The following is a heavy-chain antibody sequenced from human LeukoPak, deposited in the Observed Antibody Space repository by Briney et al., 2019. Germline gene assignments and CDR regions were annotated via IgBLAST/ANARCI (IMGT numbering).Heavy chain of an antibody. J-gene: IGHJ4*02. D-gene: IGHD3-10*01. V-gene: IGHV3-7*01. CDR2: IKQDGSEK. CDR3: ASSGSYYHYYYFDY. CDR1: GFTFSSYW. Sequence: GGSLRLSCAASGFTFSSYWMSWVRQAPGKGLEWVANIKQDGSEKYYVDSVKGRFTISRDNAKNSLYLQMNSLRAEDTAVYYCASSGSYYHYYYFDYWGQGTLVTVSS.